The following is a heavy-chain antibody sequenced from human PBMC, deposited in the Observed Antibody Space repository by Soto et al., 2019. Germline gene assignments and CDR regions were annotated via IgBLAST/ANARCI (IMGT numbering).Heavy chain of an antibody. CDR1: GGTFSSYA. CDR3: ARVSIVATMTGYYYYGMDV. D-gene: IGHD5-12*01. Sequence: QVQLVQSGAEVQKPGSSVKVSCKASGGTFSSYAISWVRQAPGQGLEWMGGIIPIFGTANYAQKFQGRVTITADESTSTAYMELSSLRSEDTAVYYCARVSIVATMTGYYYYGMDVWGQGTTVTVSS. CDR2: IIPIFGTA. V-gene: IGHV1-69*01. J-gene: IGHJ6*02.